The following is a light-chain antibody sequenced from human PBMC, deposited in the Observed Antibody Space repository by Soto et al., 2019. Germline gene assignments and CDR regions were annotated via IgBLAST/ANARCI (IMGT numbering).Light chain of an antibody. V-gene: IGKV1-13*02. CDR3: QQFNSYPIT. CDR1: QDIRGA. Sequence: AIQVTQSPSSLSASVGDRVTITCRASQDIRGALGWYQQKPGKAPTLLIYDVSSLENEVPSRFTGSSSGTRFTLTFSSLQPEDFGTCYCQQFNSYPITFGHGTRLEIK. J-gene: IGKJ5*01. CDR2: DVS.